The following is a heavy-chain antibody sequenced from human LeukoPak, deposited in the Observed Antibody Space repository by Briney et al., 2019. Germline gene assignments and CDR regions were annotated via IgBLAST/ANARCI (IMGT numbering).Heavy chain of an antibody. CDR2: IYYSGST. CDR3: ARHIGYSYGSTLDY. J-gene: IGHJ4*02. Sequence: PSETLSLTCSVSGGSISSSSYYWGWIRQPPGKGLEWIGSIYYSGSTYYNPSLKSRVTISVDTSKNQFSLKLSSVTAADTAVYYCARHIGYSYGSTLDYWGQGTLVTDSS. D-gene: IGHD5-18*01. V-gene: IGHV4-39*07. CDR1: GGSISSSSYY.